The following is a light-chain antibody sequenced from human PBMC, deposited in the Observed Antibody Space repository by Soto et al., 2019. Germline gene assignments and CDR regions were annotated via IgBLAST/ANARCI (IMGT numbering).Light chain of an antibody. CDR3: QQYNNWPPIT. CDR2: GAS. Sequence: ESVLTQSPATLSLSPGERATLSCRASQSVTSNLAWYQQKPGQAPRLLIYGASTRATDIPARFSGSGSGTEFTLTISGLQSEDFAIYYCQQYNNWPPITFGQGTRLEIK. V-gene: IGKV3D-15*01. J-gene: IGKJ5*01. CDR1: QSVTSN.